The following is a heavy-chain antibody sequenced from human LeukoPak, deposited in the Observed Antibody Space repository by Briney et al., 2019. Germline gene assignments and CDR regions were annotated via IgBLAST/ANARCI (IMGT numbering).Heavy chain of an antibody. CDR3: AKVLLWFGEPRYFDL. Sequence: PGGSLRLPCAASGFTFSSYAMSWVRQAPGKGLEWVSAISGSGGSTYYADSVKGRFTISRDNSKNTLYLQMNSLRAEDTAVYYCAKVLLWFGEPRYFDLWGRGTLVTVSS. V-gene: IGHV3-23*01. J-gene: IGHJ2*01. CDR2: ISGSGGST. CDR1: GFTFSSYA. D-gene: IGHD3-10*01.